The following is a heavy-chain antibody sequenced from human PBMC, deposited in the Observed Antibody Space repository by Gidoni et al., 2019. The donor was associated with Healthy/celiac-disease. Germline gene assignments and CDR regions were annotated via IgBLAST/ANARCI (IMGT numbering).Heavy chain of an antibody. CDR3: AGPPLTPDFWSGYYRLWDAFDI. J-gene: IGHJ3*02. D-gene: IGHD3-3*01. Sequence: QVQLVESGGGLVKPGGSLRRSCAASGFTCSDDSLRWIRQAPGKGLVWVSYISSSGSTIYYADSVKGRFTISRDNAKNSLYLQMNSLRAEDTAVYYCAGPPLTPDFWSGYYRLWDAFDIWGQGTMVTVSS. CDR1: GFTCSDDS. V-gene: IGHV3-11*01. CDR2: ISSSGSTI.